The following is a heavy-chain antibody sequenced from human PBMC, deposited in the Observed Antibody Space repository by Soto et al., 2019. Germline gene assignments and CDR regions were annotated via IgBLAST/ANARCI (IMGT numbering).Heavy chain of an antibody. D-gene: IGHD2-2*01. CDR2: IWYDGSNK. V-gene: IGHV3-33*01. CDR1: GFTFSSYG. CDR3: AISTPGLVPAALYY. Sequence: PGGSLRLSCSASGFTFSSYGMHWVRQAPGKGLEWVAVIWYDGSNKYYADSVKGRFTISRDNSKNTLYLQMNSLRAEDTAVYYCAISTPGLVPAALYYWGQGTLVTVSS. J-gene: IGHJ4*02.